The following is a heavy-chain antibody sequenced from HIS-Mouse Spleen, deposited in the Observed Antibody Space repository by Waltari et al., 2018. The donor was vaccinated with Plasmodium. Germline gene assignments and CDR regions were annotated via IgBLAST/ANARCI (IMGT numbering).Heavy chain of an antibody. CDR3: ARLVVVASKDSY. J-gene: IGHJ4*02. Sequence: QVQLQQWGAGLLKPSETLSLTCAVYGGSFSGYYGSWIRQPPGKGLEWIGEIKHSGSTNYNPSLKSRVTISVDTSKNQFSLKLSSVTAADTAVYYCARLVVVASKDSYWGQGTLVTVSS. CDR1: GGSFSGYY. D-gene: IGHD2-15*01. CDR2: IKHSGST. V-gene: IGHV4-34*01.